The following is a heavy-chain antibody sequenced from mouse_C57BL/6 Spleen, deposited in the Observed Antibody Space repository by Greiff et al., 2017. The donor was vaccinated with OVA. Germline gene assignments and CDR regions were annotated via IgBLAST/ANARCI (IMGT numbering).Heavy chain of an antibody. CDR1: GFTFSSYA. CDR3: AREGTTVGYAMDY. CDR2: ISDGGSYT. V-gene: IGHV5-4*01. J-gene: IGHJ4*01. D-gene: IGHD1-1*01. Sequence: DVQLQESGGGLVKPGGSLKLSCAASGFTFSSYAMSWVRQTPEKRLEWVATISDGGSYTYYPDNVKGRFTISRDNAKNNLYLQMSHLKSEDTAMYYCAREGTTVGYAMDYWGQGPSVTVSS.